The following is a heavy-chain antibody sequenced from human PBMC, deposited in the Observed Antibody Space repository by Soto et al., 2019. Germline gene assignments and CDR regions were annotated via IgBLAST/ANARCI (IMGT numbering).Heavy chain of an antibody. CDR2: ISYDGSNK. CDR1: GFTFSSYG. J-gene: IGHJ3*02. D-gene: IGHD3-22*01. CDR3: AKGGYYDSSGYYYPNAFDI. Sequence: GGSLRLSCAASGFTFSSYGMHWVRQAPGKGLEWVAVISYDGSNKYYADSVKGRFTISRDKSKNTLYLQMNSLRAEDTAVYYCAKGGYYDSSGYYYPNAFDIWGQGTMVTVSS. V-gene: IGHV3-30*18.